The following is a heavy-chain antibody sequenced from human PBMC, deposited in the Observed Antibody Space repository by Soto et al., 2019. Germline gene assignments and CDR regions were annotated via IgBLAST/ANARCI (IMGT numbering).Heavy chain of an antibody. V-gene: IGHV3-23*01. D-gene: IGHD3-22*01. CDR2: ISGSGGST. J-gene: IGHJ4*02. Sequence: PGGSLRLSCAASGFTFSSCAMSWVRQAPGKGLEWVSAISGSGGSTYYADSVKGRFTISRDNSKNTLYLQMNSLRAEDTAVYYCARGSYYYDSSGYLLDYWGQGTLVTVSS. CDR1: GFTFSSCA. CDR3: ARGSYYYDSSGYLLDY.